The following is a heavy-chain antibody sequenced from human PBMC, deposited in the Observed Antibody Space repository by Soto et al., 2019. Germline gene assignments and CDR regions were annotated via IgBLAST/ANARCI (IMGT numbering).Heavy chain of an antibody. CDR1: GGTFSTSA. D-gene: IGHD2-15*01. CDR2: TIPMFGTA. CDR3: AKDFGHGHCSGGSCYTLDH. Sequence: QVQLVQSGAEERKPGSSVKVSCKASGGTFSTSAISWVRQAPGQGLEWMGGTIPMFGTARHAQSFQGRVTITADESTSTAYMQLSSLRSDDTAVYYCAKDFGHGHCSGGSCYTLDHWGQGTLVVVSS. J-gene: IGHJ4*02. V-gene: IGHV1-69*01.